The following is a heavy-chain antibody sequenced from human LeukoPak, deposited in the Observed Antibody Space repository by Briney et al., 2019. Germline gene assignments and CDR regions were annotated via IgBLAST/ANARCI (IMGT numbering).Heavy chain of an antibody. V-gene: IGHV4-59*01. Sequence: SETLSLTCSVSGGSISSYYWSWIRQPPGKGLEWIGYISYSASTNYNPSLKSRVTMSVDTSKNQFSLKLSSVTAADTAVYYCARGAYYYDSSGYIRFDYWGQGTLVTVSS. D-gene: IGHD3-22*01. J-gene: IGHJ4*02. CDR1: GGSISSYY. CDR2: ISYSAST. CDR3: ARGAYYYDSSGYIRFDY.